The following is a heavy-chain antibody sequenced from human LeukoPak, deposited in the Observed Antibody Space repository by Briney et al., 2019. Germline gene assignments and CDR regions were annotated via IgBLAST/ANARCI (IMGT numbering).Heavy chain of an antibody. CDR1: GFTFSSYG. D-gene: IGHD3-16*02. V-gene: IGHV3-30*02. CDR2: IRYDGSNK. CDR3: AKDLHDMITFGGVIGGPDY. Sequence: GGSLRHSCAASGFTFSSYGMHWVRQAPGKGLEWVAFIRYDGSNKYYADSVKGRFTISRDNSKNTLYLQMNSLRAEDTAVYYCAKDLHDMITFGGVIGGPDYWGQGTLVTVSS. J-gene: IGHJ4*02.